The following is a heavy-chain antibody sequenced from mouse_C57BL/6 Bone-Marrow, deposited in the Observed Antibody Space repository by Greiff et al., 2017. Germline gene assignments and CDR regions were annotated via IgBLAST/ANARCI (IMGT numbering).Heavy chain of an antibody. CDR3: ARHSSLY. CDR2: ISSGGSYT. V-gene: IGHV5-6*01. D-gene: IGHD3-2*02. J-gene: IGHJ2*01. CDR1: GFTFSSYG. Sequence: EVQLQQSGGDLVKPGGSLKLSCAASGFTFSSYGMSWVRQTPDKRLEWVATISSGGSYTYYPDSVKGRFTISRDNAKNTLYLQMSSLKSEDTAMYYCARHSSLYWGQGTTLTVSS.